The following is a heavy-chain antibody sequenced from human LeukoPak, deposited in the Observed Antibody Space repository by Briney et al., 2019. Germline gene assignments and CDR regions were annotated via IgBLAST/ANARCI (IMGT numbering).Heavy chain of an antibody. D-gene: IGHD2-15*01. Sequence: GGSLRLSCAASGFSFSNYVMHWVRQAPGKGLEYVSAIMPNGETRGYANSMKGRFTISRDNSKNTLYLQMGSLRAEDMAIYYCARDRDGGFAFDIWGQGILVTASS. CDR2: IMPNGETR. CDR1: GFSFSNYV. V-gene: IGHV3-64*01. CDR3: ARDRDGGFAFDI. J-gene: IGHJ3*02.